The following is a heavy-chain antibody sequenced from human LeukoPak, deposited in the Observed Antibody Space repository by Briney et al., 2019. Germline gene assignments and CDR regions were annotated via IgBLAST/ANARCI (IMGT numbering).Heavy chain of an antibody. Sequence: GGSLRLSCAASGFTFSSYGMNWVRQAPGKGLEWVAVISYDGSNKYYADSVKGRFTISRDNSKNTLYLQMNSLRAEDTAVYYCAKDPASTVTPWGGDYWGQGTLVTVSS. CDR2: ISYDGSNK. CDR3: AKDPASTVTPWGGDY. J-gene: IGHJ4*02. D-gene: IGHD4-17*01. V-gene: IGHV3-30*18. CDR1: GFTFSSYG.